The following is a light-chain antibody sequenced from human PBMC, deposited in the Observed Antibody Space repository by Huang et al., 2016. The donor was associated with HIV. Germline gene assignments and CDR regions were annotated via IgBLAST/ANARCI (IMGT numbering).Light chain of an antibody. Sequence: EVVMTQSPVTLSVSPGERATLSCRASQSVNNKLAWFQQKPGQAPRLLIHDASIRDTGSPDRFSGSGSGTEFTLTISSLQSEDFAVYYCQQYNNWPPWTFGQGTKVEIK. CDR1: QSVNNK. V-gene: IGKV3-15*01. J-gene: IGKJ1*01. CDR2: DAS. CDR3: QQYNNWPPWT.